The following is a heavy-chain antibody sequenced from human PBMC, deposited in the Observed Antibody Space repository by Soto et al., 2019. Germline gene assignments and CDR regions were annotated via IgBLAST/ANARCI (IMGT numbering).Heavy chain of an antibody. Sequence: QVQLQESGPGLVKPSQTLSLTCTVSGGSITSDYSCWSWIRQPPGEGLEWIGPIFDSGTTSPTPSLKSQVAISLDTSKNHFSLTLSSVTAADTAVYYCARGPSGDKVHYWGQGALVTVSS. J-gene: IGHJ4*02. CDR2: IFDSGTT. CDR1: GGSITSDYSC. D-gene: IGHD7-27*01. V-gene: IGHV4-30-4*01. CDR3: ARGPSGDKVHY.